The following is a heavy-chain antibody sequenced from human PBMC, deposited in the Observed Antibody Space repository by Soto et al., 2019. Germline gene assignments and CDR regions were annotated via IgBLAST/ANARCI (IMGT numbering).Heavy chain of an antibody. CDR3: ATGNPYYYDSSGYISPYYGMDV. J-gene: IGHJ6*02. CDR2: IIPIFGTA. D-gene: IGHD3-22*01. CDR1: GGTFSSYA. Sequence: SVKVSCKASGGTFSSYAISGVRQAPGQGLEWMGGIIPIFGTANYAQKFQGRVTITADESTSTAYMELSSLRSEDTAVYYCATGNPYYYDSSGYISPYYGMDVWGQGTTVTVSS. V-gene: IGHV1-69*13.